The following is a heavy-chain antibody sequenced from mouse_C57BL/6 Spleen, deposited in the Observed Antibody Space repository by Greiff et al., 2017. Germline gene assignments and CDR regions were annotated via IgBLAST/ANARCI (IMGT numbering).Heavy chain of an antibody. D-gene: IGHD1-1*01. CDR3: ASFYYYGSSGVAY. CDR1: GYTFTSYW. CDR2: IYPSDSET. Sequence: QVQLQQPGAELVRPGSSVKLSCKASGYTFTSYWLDWVKQRPGQGLEWIGNIYPSDSETHYNQKFKDKATLTVDKSSSTAYMQLSSLPSEDSAVYYCASFYYYGSSGVAYWGQGTLVTVSA. V-gene: IGHV1-61*01. J-gene: IGHJ3*01.